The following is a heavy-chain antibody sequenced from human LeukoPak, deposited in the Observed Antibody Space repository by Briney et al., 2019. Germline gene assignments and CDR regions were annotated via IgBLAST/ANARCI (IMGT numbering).Heavy chain of an antibody. CDR1: GFTFSSYA. D-gene: IGHD3-3*02. CDR2: ISYDGSNK. CDR3: ARGRHIWSGYYARPFDP. J-gene: IGHJ5*02. V-gene: IGHV3-30*01. Sequence: GGSLRLSCAASGFTFSSYAMHWVRQAPGKGLEWVAVISYDGSNKYYADSVKGRFTISRDNSKNTLYLQMNSLRAEDTAVYYCARGRHIWSGYYARPFDPWGQGTLVTVSS.